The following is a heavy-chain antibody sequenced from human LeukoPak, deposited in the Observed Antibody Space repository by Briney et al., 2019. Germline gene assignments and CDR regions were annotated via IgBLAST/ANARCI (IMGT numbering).Heavy chain of an antibody. Sequence: PGGSLRLSCAASGFTFSSYAMSWVRQAPGKGLEWVSAISGSGGSTYYADSVKGRFTISRDNSKNTLYLQMNSLRAEDTAVYYCASHPRVYYYMDVWGKGTTVTVSS. CDR3: ASHPRVYYYMDV. J-gene: IGHJ6*03. CDR2: ISGSGGST. V-gene: IGHV3-23*01. CDR1: GFTFSSYA.